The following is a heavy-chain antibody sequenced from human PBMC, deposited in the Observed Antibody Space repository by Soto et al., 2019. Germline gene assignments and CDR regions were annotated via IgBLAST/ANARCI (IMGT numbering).Heavy chain of an antibody. D-gene: IGHD2-2*01. Sequence: GGSLRLSCAASGFTFSNAWMSWVRQAPGKGLERVGRIKAKTDGGTTDYAAPVKGRFTISRDDSKNTLHLQMNSLKTEDTAVYYCTTELGYCSSTSCSYWFDPWGQGTLVTVSS. J-gene: IGHJ5*02. CDR2: IKAKTDGGTT. CDR1: GFTFSNAW. V-gene: IGHV3-15*01. CDR3: TTELGYCSSTSCSYWFDP.